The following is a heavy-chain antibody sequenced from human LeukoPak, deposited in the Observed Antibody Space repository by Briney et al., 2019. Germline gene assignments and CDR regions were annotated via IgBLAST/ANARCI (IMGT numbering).Heavy chain of an antibody. CDR3: ARDGDPIAVVESWFDS. CDR2: ISGYNGNT. Sequence: ASVKVSCKASGYTFTRYGINWVRQAPGQGLEWMGWISGYNGNTKYAQNLQGRVTMTTDTTTSTAYMKLKSLTSGDTAVFYCARDGDPIAVVESWFDSWGQGTLVTVSS. V-gene: IGHV1-18*01. D-gene: IGHD6-19*01. CDR1: GYTFTRYG. J-gene: IGHJ5*01.